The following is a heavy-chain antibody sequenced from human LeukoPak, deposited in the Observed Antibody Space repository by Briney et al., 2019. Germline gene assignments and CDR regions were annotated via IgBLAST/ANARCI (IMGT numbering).Heavy chain of an antibody. V-gene: IGHV3-7*04. J-gene: IGHJ6*03. CDR1: GFTFSSYW. CDR2: IKQDGSEK. CDR3: ARAKLGYCSGGSCYRRPLNYYYYMDV. Sequence: GGSLRLSCAASGFTFSSYWMSWVRQAPGKGLEWVANIKQDGSEKYYVDSVKGRFTISRDNAKNSLYLQMNSLRAEDTAVYYCARAKLGYCSGGSCYRRPLNYYYYMDVWGKGTTVTVSS. D-gene: IGHD2-15*01.